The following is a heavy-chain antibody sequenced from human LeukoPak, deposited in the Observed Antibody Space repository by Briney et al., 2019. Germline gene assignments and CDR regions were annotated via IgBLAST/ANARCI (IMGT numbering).Heavy chain of an antibody. J-gene: IGHJ6*02. CDR2: IIPIFGTA. CDR3: ARGATKLGGNYRRLYYGMDV. D-gene: IGHD4-23*01. CDR1: GGTFSSYA. Sequence: SVKVSCKASGGTFSSYAISCVRQAPGQGLEWRGGIIPIFGTANYAQKFQGRVTITADESTSTAYMELSSLRSEDTAVYYCARGATKLGGNYRRLYYGMDVWGQGTTVTVSS. V-gene: IGHV1-69*13.